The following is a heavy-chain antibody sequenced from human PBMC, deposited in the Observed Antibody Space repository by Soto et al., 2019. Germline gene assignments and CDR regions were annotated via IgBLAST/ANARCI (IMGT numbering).Heavy chain of an antibody. CDR3: ARGEATVTTGYYYYYGMDV. CDR1: GFTFSSYG. J-gene: IGHJ6*02. Sequence: GGSLRLSCAASGFTFSSYGMHWVRQAPGKGLEWVAVIWYDGSNKYYADSVKGRFTISRDNSKNTLYLQMNSLRAEDTAVYYCARGEATVTTGYYYYYGMDVWGQGTTVTVSS. D-gene: IGHD4-17*01. V-gene: IGHV3-33*01. CDR2: IWYDGSNK.